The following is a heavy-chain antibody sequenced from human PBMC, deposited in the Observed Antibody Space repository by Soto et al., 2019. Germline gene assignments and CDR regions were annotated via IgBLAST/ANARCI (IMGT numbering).Heavy chain of an antibody. CDR1: GGAISSGGYS. V-gene: IGHV4-30-2*01. D-gene: IGHD4-17*01. CDR3: ARAHYGDYGYGMDV. CDR2: IYHSGST. J-gene: IGHJ6*02. Sequence: QLQLQESGSGLVKPSQTLSLTCAVSGGAISSGGYSWSWIRQPPGKGLEWIGYIYHSGSTYHNPPLKSRVTISVDRSKNQFSLKLSSVTAADTAVYYCARAHYGDYGYGMDVWGQGTTVTVSS.